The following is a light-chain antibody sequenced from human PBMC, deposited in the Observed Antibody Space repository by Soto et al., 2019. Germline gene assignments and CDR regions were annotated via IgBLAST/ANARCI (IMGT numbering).Light chain of an antibody. CDR2: EAS. J-gene: IGKJ2*01. CDR1: QSVGIH. Sequence: EVVLTQSPGTLSLSPGERATLSCRASQSVGIHLAWYQQKPGRAPRLLIYEASNRATGIPARFSGSGSGTDFVLTISRLEPEDFAVYYCQQYGGSPPYTFGQGTKLEIK. V-gene: IGKV3-20*01. CDR3: QQYGGSPPYT.